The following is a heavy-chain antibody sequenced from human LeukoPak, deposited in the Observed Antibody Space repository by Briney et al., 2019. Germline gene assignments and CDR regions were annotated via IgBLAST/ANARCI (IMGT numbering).Heavy chain of an antibody. CDR2: ISGSGDVT. J-gene: IGHJ1*01. V-gene: IGHV3-23*01. CDR1: GFTFRNYA. CDR3: ARDRSWDSSKYYSEYFLH. Sequence: PGGSLRLSCAASGFTFRNYAMSWVRQAPGEGLEWVSAISGSGDVTYYADPVKGRFTIYRDNAKNTLYLQMNSLRAEDTAIYYCARDRSWDSSKYYSEYFLHWGQGSLVSVSA. D-gene: IGHD3-22*01.